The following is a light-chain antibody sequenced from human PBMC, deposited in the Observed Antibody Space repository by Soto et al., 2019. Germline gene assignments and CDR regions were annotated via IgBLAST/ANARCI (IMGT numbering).Light chain of an antibody. CDR1: QSVRSSY. Sequence: EIVLTQSPGTLSLPPGKRATLSCRASQSVRSSYLAWYQQKFGQAPRLLIYGASSRATGIPDRFSGSGSGTDFTLTISRLEPEDFAVYYCQQYGSSSWTFGQGTKV. CDR2: GAS. CDR3: QQYGSSSWT. J-gene: IGKJ1*01. V-gene: IGKV3-20*01.